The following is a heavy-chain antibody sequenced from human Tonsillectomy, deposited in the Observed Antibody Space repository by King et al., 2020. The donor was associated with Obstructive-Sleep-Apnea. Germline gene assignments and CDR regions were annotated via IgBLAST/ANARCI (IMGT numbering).Heavy chain of an antibody. CDR2: ISGSGGIT. V-gene: IGHV3-23*04. CDR3: AKDEGKANSSGWYYYGMDV. CDR1: GFTFSSYA. Sequence: VQLVESGGALVQPVGSLRLSCAASGFTFSSYAMTWVRPAPGKGLEWVSAISGSGGITYSADSVRGRFIISRDNSKTTLYLHMNSLRADDTAVYYCAKDEGKANSSGWYYYGMDVWGQGTTVTVSS. D-gene: IGHD6-19*01. J-gene: IGHJ6*02.